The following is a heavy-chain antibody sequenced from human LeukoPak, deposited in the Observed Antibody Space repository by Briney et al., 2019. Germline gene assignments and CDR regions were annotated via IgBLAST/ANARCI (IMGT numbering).Heavy chain of an antibody. CDR1: GGSFSGYY. J-gene: IGHJ6*03. V-gene: IGHV4-34*01. CDR2: INHSGST. Sequence: PSETLSLTCAVYGGSFSGYYWSWIRQPPGKGLEWIGEINHSGSTNYNPSLKSRVTISVDTSKNQFSLKLSSVTAADTAVYYCAGGRYYYDSSGSGYYYYMDVWGKGTTVTVSS. CDR3: AGGRYYYDSSGSGYYYYMDV. D-gene: IGHD3-22*01.